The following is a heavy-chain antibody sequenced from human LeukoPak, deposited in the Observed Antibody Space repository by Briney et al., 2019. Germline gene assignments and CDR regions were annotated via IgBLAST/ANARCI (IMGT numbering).Heavy chain of an antibody. J-gene: IGHJ4*02. Sequence: GGSLRLSCAASGFTFSNHAMSWVRQAPGKGLQWVSAISGGGVAIYYADSVKGRFTISRDNSKNTLYLQMNSLRAEDTAVYYCAKDGFDYYDSSGYYYFDYWGQGTLVTVSS. CDR2: ISGGGVAI. D-gene: IGHD3-22*01. CDR1: GFTFSNHA. V-gene: IGHV3-23*01. CDR3: AKDGFDYYDSSGYYYFDY.